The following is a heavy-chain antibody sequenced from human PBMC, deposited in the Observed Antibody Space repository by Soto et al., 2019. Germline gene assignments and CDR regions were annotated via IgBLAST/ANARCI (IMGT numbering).Heavy chain of an antibody. CDR3: ARHRRGYRFGYEGSPSPDY. V-gene: IGHV4-39*01. D-gene: IGHD5-18*01. CDR2: VYYSGST. CDR1: GGSISSSSYY. J-gene: IGHJ4*02. Sequence: SETLSLTCTVAGGSISSSSYYWGWIHQPPGKGLEWIGSVYYSGSTYYNPSLKSRLTMSVVTSKNQFSLKLSSVTAADTAVYYCARHRRGYRFGYEGSPSPDYWGQGTLVTVSS.